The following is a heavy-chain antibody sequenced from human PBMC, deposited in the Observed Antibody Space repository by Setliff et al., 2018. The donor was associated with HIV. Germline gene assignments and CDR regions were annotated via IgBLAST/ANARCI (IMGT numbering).Heavy chain of an antibody. V-gene: IGHV4-39*07. Sequence: PSETLSLTCAVSGDSMINDRYFWSWFRQAPGKGLEWIGNILHRGTTYYNPSLNSRVTMSVDTSKNQFSLELSSVTAADTAMYYCARDGGTYAIGDAFDIWGQGTMVTVSS. D-gene: IGHD3-16*01. CDR2: ILHRGTT. CDR3: ARDGGTYAIGDAFDI. J-gene: IGHJ3*02. CDR1: GDSMINDRYF.